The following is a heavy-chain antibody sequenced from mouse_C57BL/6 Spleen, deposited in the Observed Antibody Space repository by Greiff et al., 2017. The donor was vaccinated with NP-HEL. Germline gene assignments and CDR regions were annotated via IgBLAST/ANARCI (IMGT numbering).Heavy chain of an antibody. CDR1: GFTFSDAW. CDR2: IRNKANNHAT. CDR3: TRRRFHYYAMDY. J-gene: IGHJ4*01. V-gene: IGHV6-6*01. Sequence: EVQVVESGGGLVQPGGSMKLSCAASGFTFSDAWMDWVRQSPEKGLEWVAEIRNKANNHATYYAESVKGRFTISRDDSKSSVYLQMNSLRAEDTGIYYCTRRRFHYYAMDYWGQGTSVTVSS.